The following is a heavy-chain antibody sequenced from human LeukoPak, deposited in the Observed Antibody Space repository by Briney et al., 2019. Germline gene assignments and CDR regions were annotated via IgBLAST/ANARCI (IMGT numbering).Heavy chain of an antibody. V-gene: IGHV1-18*01. CDR3: AREGGGGILTGYYYFDY. CDR2: ISAYNGNT. J-gene: IGHJ4*02. D-gene: IGHD3-9*01. Sequence: ASVKVSCKASGYTFTSYGISWVRQAPGQGLEWMGWISAYNGNTNYAQKLQGRVTMTTDTSTSTAYMELRSLRSDDTAVYYCAREGGGGILTGYYYFDYWGQGTLVTVSS. CDR1: GYTFTSYG.